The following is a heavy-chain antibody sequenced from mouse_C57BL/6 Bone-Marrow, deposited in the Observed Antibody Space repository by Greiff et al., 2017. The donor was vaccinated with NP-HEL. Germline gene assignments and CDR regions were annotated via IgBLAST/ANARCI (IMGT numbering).Heavy chain of an antibody. J-gene: IGHJ2*01. CDR1: GFTFSDYY. CDR2: ISNGGGST. Sequence: EVKLVESGGGLVQPGGSLKLSCAASGFTFSDYYMYWVRQTPEKRLEWVAYISNGGGSTYYPDTVKGRFTISRDNAKNTRYLQMSRLKAEDTAMYYCARRVYYGSSLDYWGQGTTLTVSS. D-gene: IGHD1-1*01. V-gene: IGHV5-12*01. CDR3: ARRVYYGSSLDY.